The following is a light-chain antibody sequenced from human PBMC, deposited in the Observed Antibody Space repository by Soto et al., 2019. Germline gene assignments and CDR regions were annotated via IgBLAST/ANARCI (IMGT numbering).Light chain of an antibody. CDR3: QQYESTPPT. Sequence: DIVMTQSPDSLAVSLGERATINCKSSQSVLYNSNNKNYLAWYQQRPGQPPKLLIYLASTRESGVPDRFSGSGSGTDFTITITSLQAEDVAVYYCQQYESTPPTFGQGTKLEIK. V-gene: IGKV4-1*01. CDR2: LAS. J-gene: IGKJ2*01. CDR1: QSVLYNSNNKNY.